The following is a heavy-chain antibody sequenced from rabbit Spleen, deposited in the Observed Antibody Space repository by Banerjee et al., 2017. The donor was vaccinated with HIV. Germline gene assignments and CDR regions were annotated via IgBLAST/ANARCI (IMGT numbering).Heavy chain of an antibody. Sequence: QEQLVESGGGLVKPGGTLTLTCKASGFTISSSYWICWVRQAPGKGLEWIACIYTGSSANTYYASWAKGRVTISKTSSTTVTLQVTGLTAADTATYFCARMGDYAFGLWGPGTLVTVS. CDR2: IYTGSSANT. CDR3: ARMGDYAFGL. CDR1: GFTISSSYW. J-gene: IGHJ4*01. V-gene: IGHV1S45*01. D-gene: IGHD4-2*01.